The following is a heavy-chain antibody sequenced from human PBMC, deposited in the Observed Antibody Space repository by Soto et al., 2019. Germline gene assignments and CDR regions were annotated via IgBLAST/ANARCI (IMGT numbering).Heavy chain of an antibody. CDR3: ARGDLAARPTNFDY. V-gene: IGHV4-30-4*01. Sequence: PSETLSLTCTVSGGSISSGDYYWSWIRQPPGKGLEWIGYIYYSGSTYYNPSLKSRVTISVDTSKNQFSLKLSSVTAADTAVYYCARGDLAARPTNFDYWGQGTLVTVSS. D-gene: IGHD6-6*01. CDR2: IYYSGST. J-gene: IGHJ4*02. CDR1: GGSISSGDYY.